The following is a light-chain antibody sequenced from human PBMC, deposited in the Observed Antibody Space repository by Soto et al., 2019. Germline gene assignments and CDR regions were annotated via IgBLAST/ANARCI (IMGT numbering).Light chain of an antibody. CDR2: DAS. CDR1: QSVSSS. J-gene: IGKJ4*01. Sequence: EIVMTQSPATLSVSPGDIATLSCRASQSVSSSLAWYQQIPGQAPRLLIYDASTRATGIPARFRGSGSGTDFTLTISSLQSEDFAVYYCQQYNNWPPLTFGGGTKVELK. CDR3: QQYNNWPPLT. V-gene: IGKV3-15*01.